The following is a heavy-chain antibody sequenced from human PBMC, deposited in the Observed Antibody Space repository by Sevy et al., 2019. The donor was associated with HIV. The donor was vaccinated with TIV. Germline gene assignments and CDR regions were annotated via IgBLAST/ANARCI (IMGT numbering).Heavy chain of an antibody. D-gene: IGHD6-13*01. Sequence: GGSLRLSCAASGFTFSRYWMHWVRQVPGKGLVWVSRINSDGSSTSYADSVRGRFTISRDNAKNTLYLQMNSLRAEDTAVYYCAREDGSRQYFQYWGQGTLVTVSS. CDR3: AREDGSRQYFQY. J-gene: IGHJ1*01. V-gene: IGHV3-74*01. CDR1: GFTFSRYW. CDR2: INSDGSST.